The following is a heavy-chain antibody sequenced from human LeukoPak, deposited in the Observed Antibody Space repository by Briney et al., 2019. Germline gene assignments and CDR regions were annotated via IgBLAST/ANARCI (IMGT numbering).Heavy chain of an antibody. CDR1: VFCVTNNS. CDR2: IFGGVDT. D-gene: IGHD7-27*01. Sequence: GGSLRVSCEASVFCVTNNSMSWVRQAPRKGLEWVSHIFGGVDTYYADSVRGRFTISRDSSKNTLYLQMNSLRAEDTAVYYCATSSRNWGPDGFDIWGQGIMVTVSS. CDR3: ATSSRNWGPDGFDI. V-gene: IGHV3-66*01. J-gene: IGHJ3*02.